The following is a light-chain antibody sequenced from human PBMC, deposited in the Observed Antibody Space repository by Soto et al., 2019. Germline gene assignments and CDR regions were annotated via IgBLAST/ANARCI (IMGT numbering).Light chain of an antibody. V-gene: IGKV3-20*01. Sequence: EIVLTQSPGTLSLSPGERATLSCRASQSVSSSYLAWYQQKPGQAPRLLIYGASSRATGIPDRFSGSGSGTDFTLTISRLEPEDFAVYYGQQYGSSRTFGPGTKVDSK. CDR3: QQYGSSRT. CDR1: QSVSSSY. J-gene: IGKJ3*01. CDR2: GAS.